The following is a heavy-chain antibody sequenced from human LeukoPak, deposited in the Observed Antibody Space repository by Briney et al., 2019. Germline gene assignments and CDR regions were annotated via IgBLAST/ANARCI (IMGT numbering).Heavy chain of an antibody. J-gene: IGHJ4*02. D-gene: IGHD2-8*01. Sequence: PSETPSLTCAVYRGSFSGYYWSWIRHPPGEGVEWIGEINHSGSTNYNPSLKSRVTISVDTSKNQFSLKLSSVTAADTAVYYCARGQSDLGVLMVYAIDYWGQGTLVTVSS. CDR3: ARGQSDLGVLMVYAIDY. V-gene: IGHV4-34*01. CDR2: INHSGST. CDR1: RGSFSGYY.